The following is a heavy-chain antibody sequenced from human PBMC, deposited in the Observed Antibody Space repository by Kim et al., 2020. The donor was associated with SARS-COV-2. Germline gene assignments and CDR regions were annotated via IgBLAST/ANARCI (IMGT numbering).Heavy chain of an antibody. CDR3: AKDPPMKVVDDAFDI. J-gene: IGHJ3*02. V-gene: IGHV3-23*01. D-gene: IGHD2-15*01. Sequence: DAVKGRFTITRDKAKDTLYLQMNSLRAEDTAVYYCAKDPPMKVVDDAFDIWGQGTMVTVSS.